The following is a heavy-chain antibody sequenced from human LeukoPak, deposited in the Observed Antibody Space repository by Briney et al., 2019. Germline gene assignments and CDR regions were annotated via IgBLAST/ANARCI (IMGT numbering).Heavy chain of an antibody. CDR2: IWYDGSNK. CDR3: ARVHMPYQQMFGWFDP. J-gene: IGHJ5*02. Sequence: GRSLRLSCAASGFTFSSYGMQWVRQAPGKGLEGVAVIWYDGSNKYYADSVKGRFTISRDNSKNTLYLQMNSLRAEDTAVYYCARVHMPYQQMFGWFDPWGQGTLVTVSS. V-gene: IGHV3-33*01. CDR1: GFTFSSYG. D-gene: IGHD3-10*02.